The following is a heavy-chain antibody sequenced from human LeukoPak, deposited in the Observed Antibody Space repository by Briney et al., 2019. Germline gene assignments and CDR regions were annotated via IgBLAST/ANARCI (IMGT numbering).Heavy chain of an antibody. CDR2: INWNSGSI. CDR1: GFTFDDYA. J-gene: IGHJ4*02. V-gene: IGHV3-9*01. CDR3: AKGAVVRGVLDFDY. D-gene: IGHD4-23*01. Sequence: PGRSLRLSCAASGFTFDDYAMHWVRQAPGKGLEWVSGINWNSGSIAYADSVKGRFIISRDNAKNTLYLQMNSPRTEDTAMYYCAKGAVVRGVLDFDYWGQGTLVTVSS.